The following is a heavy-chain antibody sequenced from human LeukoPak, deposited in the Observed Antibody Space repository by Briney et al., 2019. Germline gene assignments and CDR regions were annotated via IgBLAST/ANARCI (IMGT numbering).Heavy chain of an antibody. CDR3: ARRLRRNYFDY. J-gene: IGHJ4*02. D-gene: IGHD4-17*01. V-gene: IGHV3-7*01. Sequence: PGGSLRLSCAASGFTFSRYWMSWVRQAPGKGLEWVANINEDGSEKYYADSVEGRFTISRDNAKNSLYLQMNSLRAEDTAVYYCARRLRRNYFDYWGQGTLVTVSS. CDR2: INEDGSEK. CDR1: GFTFSRYW.